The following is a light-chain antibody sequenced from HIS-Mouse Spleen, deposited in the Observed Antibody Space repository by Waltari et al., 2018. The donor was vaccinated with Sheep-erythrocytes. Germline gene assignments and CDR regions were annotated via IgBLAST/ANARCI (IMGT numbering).Light chain of an antibody. CDR3: SSYAGSNNWV. J-gene: IGLJ3*02. Sequence: QSALTQPPSASGSPGQSVTIPCTGTSSYVGGYNYVSWYQQHPGKAPTLMIYEVSKRPSGVPDRFSGSKSGNTASLTVSGPQAEDEADYYCSSYAGSNNWVFGGGTKLTVL. V-gene: IGLV2-8*01. CDR1: SSYVGGYNY. CDR2: EVS.